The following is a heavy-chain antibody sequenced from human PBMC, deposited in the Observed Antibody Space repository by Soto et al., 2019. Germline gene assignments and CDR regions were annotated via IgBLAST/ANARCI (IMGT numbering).Heavy chain of an antibody. D-gene: IGHD3-10*01. Sequence: QLQLQESGSRLVKPSQTLSLTCAVSGGSISGGGFSWSWIRQPPGKGLEWIGYILHTGGTQYNTSRKSRVSMSVYKSKNQCSLHQTCVTAAGTAVYYGSRLQFGEGFDYGCQVAMVSVSS. CDR3: SRLQFGEGFDY. J-gene: IGHJ4*02. V-gene: IGHV4-30-2*01. CDR1: GGSISGGGFS. CDR2: ILHTGGT.